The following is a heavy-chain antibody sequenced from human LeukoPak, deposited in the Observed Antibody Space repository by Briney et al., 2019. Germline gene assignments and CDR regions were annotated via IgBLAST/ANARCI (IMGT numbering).Heavy chain of an antibody. Sequence: PGGSLRLSCAASGFTFSSYAMHWVRQAPGKGLEWVAVISYDGSNKYYADSVKGRFTISRDNSKNTLYLQMNSLRAEDTAVYYCARDRSTATTGSWFDPWGQGTLVTVSS. J-gene: IGHJ5*02. V-gene: IGHV3-30-3*01. CDR1: GFTFSSYA. CDR2: ISYDGSNK. D-gene: IGHD4-17*01. CDR3: ARDRSTATTGSWFDP.